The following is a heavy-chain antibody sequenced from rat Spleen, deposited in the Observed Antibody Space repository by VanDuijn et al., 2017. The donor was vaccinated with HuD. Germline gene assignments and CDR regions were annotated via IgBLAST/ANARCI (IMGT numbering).Heavy chain of an antibody. CDR2: MRYNGDT. Sequence: QVQLKESGPGLVQPSQTLSLTCTVSGFSLTSYNVHWVRQPPGKGLEWMGRMRYNGDTSYNSLLKSRLSISRDISKSQVFLKMNSLETEDTATYYCARDRGITMMVPLMDAWGQGASVTVSS. CDR3: ARDRGITMMVPLMDA. J-gene: IGHJ4*01. CDR1: GFSLTSYN. D-gene: IGHD1-12*03. V-gene: IGHV2-63*01.